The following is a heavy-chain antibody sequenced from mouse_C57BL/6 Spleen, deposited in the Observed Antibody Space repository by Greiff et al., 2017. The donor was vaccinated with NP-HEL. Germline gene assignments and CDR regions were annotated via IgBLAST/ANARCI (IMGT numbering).Heavy chain of an antibody. CDR2: IDPANGNT. D-gene: IGHD2-4*01. CDR1: GFNIKNTY. Sequence: VHVKQSVAELVRPGASVKLSCTASGFNIKNTYMHWVKQRPEQGLEWIGRIDPANGNTKYAPKFQGKATITADTSSNTAYLQLSSLTSEDTAIYYCAREEDYDYEGDYYAMDYWGQGTSVTVSS. V-gene: IGHV14-3*01. CDR3: AREEDYDYEGDYYAMDY. J-gene: IGHJ4*01.